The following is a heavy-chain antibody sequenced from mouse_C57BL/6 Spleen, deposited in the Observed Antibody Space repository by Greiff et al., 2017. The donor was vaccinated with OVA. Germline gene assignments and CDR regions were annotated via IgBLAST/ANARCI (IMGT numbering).Heavy chain of an antibody. CDR3: ARSPPYEYDKGYAMDY. Sequence: EVKLMESGGGLVQPGGSLSLSCAASGFTFTDYYMSWVRQPPGQALEWLGFIRNKANGYTTEYSASVKGRFTISRDNSQSILYLQMNALRAEDSATYYCARSPPYEYDKGYAMDYWGQGTSVTVSS. V-gene: IGHV7-3*01. J-gene: IGHJ4*01. D-gene: IGHD2-4*01. CDR2: IRNKANGYTT. CDR1: GFTFTDYY.